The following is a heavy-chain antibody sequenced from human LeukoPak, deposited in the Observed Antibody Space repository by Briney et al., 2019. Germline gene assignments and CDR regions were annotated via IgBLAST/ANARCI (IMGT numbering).Heavy chain of an antibody. J-gene: IGHJ2*01. V-gene: IGHV4-39*07. CDR1: GGSISRSSVY. D-gene: IGHD2-2*02. CDR3: AGGYCSSTSCYIEDWYFDL. CDR2: MYYSRST. Sequence: SETLSLTCTVSGGSISRSSVYWGWIRQPPGKGLEWIGSMYYSRSTYYNPSLKSRVTTSVDTSKNQISLKLRSVTAADTAVYYCAGGYCSSTSCYIEDWYFDLWGRGTQVTVSS.